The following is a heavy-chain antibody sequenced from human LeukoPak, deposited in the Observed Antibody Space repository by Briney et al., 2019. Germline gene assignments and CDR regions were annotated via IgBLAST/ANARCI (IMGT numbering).Heavy chain of an antibody. D-gene: IGHD2-15*01. J-gene: IGHJ4*02. V-gene: IGHV3-49*03. Sequence: GGSLRLSCTASGFTFGDYAMSWFRQAPGKGLEWVGFIRSKAYGGTTEYAASVKGRFTISRDDSKGIAYLQMNSLKTEDTAVYYCTRGGGGGRARYWGQGTLVTVSS. CDR3: TRGGGGGRARY. CDR2: IRSKAYGGTT. CDR1: GFTFGDYA.